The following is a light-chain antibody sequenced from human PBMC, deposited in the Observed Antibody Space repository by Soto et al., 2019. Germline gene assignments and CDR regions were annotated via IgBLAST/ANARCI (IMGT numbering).Light chain of an antibody. CDR1: SGDVGAYNF. CDR3: SSYTSSTTVV. J-gene: IGLJ2*01. CDR2: DVS. Sequence: QSVLTQPASVSGSPGQSITISCAGTSGDVGAYNFVSWYQQHPGKAPKLMISDVSNRPSGVSNRFSGSKSGNTASLTISGLQAEDEADYYCSSYTSSTTVVFGGGTQLTVL. V-gene: IGLV2-14*01.